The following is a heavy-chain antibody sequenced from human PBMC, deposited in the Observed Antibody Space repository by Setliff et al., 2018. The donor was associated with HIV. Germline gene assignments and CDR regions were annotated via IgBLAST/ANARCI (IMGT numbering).Heavy chain of an antibody. D-gene: IGHD3-22*01. Sequence: GGSMRLSCAASGFTFSSYAMHWVRQAPGKGLEWVAVISYDGSNKYYADSVKGRFTISRDNSKNTLYLQMNSLRAEDTAVYYCAREPLPIEYDSSGYYFFAFDIRGQGTMVTVSS. CDR1: GFTFSSYA. CDR2: ISYDGSNK. V-gene: IGHV3-30-3*01. CDR3: AREPLPIEYDSSGYYFFAFDI. J-gene: IGHJ3*02.